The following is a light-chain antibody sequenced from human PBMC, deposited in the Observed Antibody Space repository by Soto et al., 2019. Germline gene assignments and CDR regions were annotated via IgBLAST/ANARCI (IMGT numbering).Light chain of an antibody. CDR2: HAS. CDR3: QQYNSYS. Sequence: DIVMTQSPDSLAVSLGERATINCKSSQIVLYSSNNKNYLAWYQQKPGTAPKVLIYHASNLQSGVPSRFSGSGSGTEFTLTISSLQPDDFATYYCQQYNSYSFGQGTKVDI. CDR1: QIVLYSSNNKNY. J-gene: IGKJ1*01. V-gene: IGKV4-1*01.